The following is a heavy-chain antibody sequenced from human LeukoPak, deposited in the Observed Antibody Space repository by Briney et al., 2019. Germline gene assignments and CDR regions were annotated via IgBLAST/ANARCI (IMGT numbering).Heavy chain of an antibody. V-gene: IGHV1-8*03. CDR2: MNPNSGNT. D-gene: IGHD5-18*01. CDR1: GYTFTSYD. J-gene: IGHJ5*02. CDR3: ARGGDTPEAFDP. Sequence: ASVKVSCKASGYTFTSYDINWVRQATGQGLEWMGWMNPNSGNTGYAQRFQGRVTITRNTSISTAYMELSSLRSEDTAVYYCARGGDTPEAFDPWGQGTLVTVSS.